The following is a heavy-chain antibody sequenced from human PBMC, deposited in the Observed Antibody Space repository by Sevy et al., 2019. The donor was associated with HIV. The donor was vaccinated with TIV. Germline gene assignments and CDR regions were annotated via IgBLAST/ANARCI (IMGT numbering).Heavy chain of an antibody. CDR2: FSFGCGKI. Sequence: GGSLRLSCVASGFTFSKYSMSWVRQTPGKGLEWVATFSFGCGKINYADSVKGRFTISRDDSRNTFYLQMNSLRAEDTAIYYCAREGCTKPQDYWGQGTLVTVSS. CDR3: AREGCTKPQDY. V-gene: IGHV3-23*01. D-gene: IGHD2-8*01. CDR1: GFTFSKYS. J-gene: IGHJ4*02.